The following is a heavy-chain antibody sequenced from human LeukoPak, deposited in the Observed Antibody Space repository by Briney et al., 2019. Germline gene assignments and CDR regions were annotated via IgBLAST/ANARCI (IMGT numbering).Heavy chain of an antibody. CDR2: IIPIFGTA. J-gene: IGHJ4*02. D-gene: IGHD6-13*01. Sequence: SVRVSCKASGGTFSSYAITWVRQAPGQGLEWMGRIIPIFGTANYAQKFQGRVTITTDESTSTAYMELSTLRSDDTAVYYCARERPPGDSSSWFLEGYFDIWGQGTLVTVSS. CDR3: ARERPPGDSSSWFLEGYFDI. V-gene: IGHV1-69*05. CDR1: GGTFSSYA.